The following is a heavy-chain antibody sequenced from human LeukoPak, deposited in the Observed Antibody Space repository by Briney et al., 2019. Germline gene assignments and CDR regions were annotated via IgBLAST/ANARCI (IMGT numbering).Heavy chain of an antibody. CDR1: GGSISSSSYY. CDR2: IYYSGST. J-gene: IGHJ4*02. V-gene: IGHV4-39*07. D-gene: IGHD5-24*01. Sequence: PSETLSLTCTVSGGSISSSSYYWGWIRQPPGKGLEWIGSIYYSGSTYYNPSLKSRVTISVDTSKNQFSLKLSSVTAADTAVYYCARRRWLQPRPFDYWGQGTLVTVSS. CDR3: ARRRWLQPRPFDY.